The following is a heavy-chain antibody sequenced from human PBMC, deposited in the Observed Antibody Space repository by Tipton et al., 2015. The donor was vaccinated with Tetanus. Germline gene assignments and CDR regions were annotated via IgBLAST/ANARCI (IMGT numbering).Heavy chain of an antibody. J-gene: IGHJ3*02. CDR2: ISGSGDST. Sequence: SLRLSCAASGFTFSSYGMGWVRQAPAKGLEWVSGISGSGDSTYYADSVKGRFTISRDNSKLYLQMNSLRAEDRAVYYCAKSRASSHYRGAFEIWGQGTMVTVSS. CDR1: GFTFSSYG. V-gene: IGHV3-23*01. CDR3: AKSRASSHYRGAFEI. D-gene: IGHD3-10*01.